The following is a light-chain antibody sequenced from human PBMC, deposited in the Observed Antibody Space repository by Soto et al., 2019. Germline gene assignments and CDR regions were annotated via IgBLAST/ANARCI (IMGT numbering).Light chain of an antibody. CDR1: QSVSSN. V-gene: IGKV3-15*01. CDR3: QQYNNWPRT. CDR2: GAS. Sequence: EIVLTQSPATLSVSPGERATLSCRASQSVSSNLAWYQQKPGQAPRILIYGASTRDTGIPARFSGSRSGTECTLTISRLQSEDFEVYYGQQYNNWPRTFGQGTKVDI. J-gene: IGKJ1*01.